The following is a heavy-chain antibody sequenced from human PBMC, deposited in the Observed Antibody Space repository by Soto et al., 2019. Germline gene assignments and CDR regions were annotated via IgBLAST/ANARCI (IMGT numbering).Heavy chain of an antibody. CDR2: ISSSNSNI. CDR3: ARARSSTPGYYMDV. D-gene: IGHD2-2*01. CDR1: GFTFSSYS. V-gene: IGHV3-21*01. Sequence: GGSLRLSCAASGFTFSSYSMNWVRQAPGKGLEWVSSISSSNSNIYYADSVKGRFTISRDNAKNSLYLQMNSLRAEDTAVYYCARARSSTPGYYMDVWGKGTTVTVSS. J-gene: IGHJ6*03.